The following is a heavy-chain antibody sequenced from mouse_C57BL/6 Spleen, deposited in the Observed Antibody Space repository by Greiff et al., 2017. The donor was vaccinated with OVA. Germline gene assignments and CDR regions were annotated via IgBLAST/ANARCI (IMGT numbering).Heavy chain of an antibody. CDR2: IYPSDSET. Sequence: QVQLQQPGAELVRPGSSVKLSCKASGYTFTSYWMDWVKQRPGQGLEWIGNIYPSDSETHYNQKFKDKATLTVDKSSSTAYMQLSSLTSEDSAVYYCAREAGIFFDYWGQGTTLTVSS. CDR1: GYTFTSYW. D-gene: IGHD1-1*01. J-gene: IGHJ2*01. CDR3: AREAGIFFDY. V-gene: IGHV1-61*01.